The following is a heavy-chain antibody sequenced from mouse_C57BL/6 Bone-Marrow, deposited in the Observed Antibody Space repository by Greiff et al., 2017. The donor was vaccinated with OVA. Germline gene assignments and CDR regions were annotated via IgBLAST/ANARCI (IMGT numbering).Heavy chain of an antibody. CDR1: GFTFSSYT. D-gene: IGHD2-12*01. CDR3: ARHEELLWYFDV. Sequence: EVQVVESGGGLVKPGGSLKLSCAASGFTFSSYTMSWVRQTPEKRLEWVATISGGGGNTYYPDSVKGRFTISRDNAKNTLYLQMSSLRSEDTALYYCARHEELLWYFDVWGTGTTVTVSA. V-gene: IGHV5-9*01. CDR2: ISGGGGNT. J-gene: IGHJ1*03.